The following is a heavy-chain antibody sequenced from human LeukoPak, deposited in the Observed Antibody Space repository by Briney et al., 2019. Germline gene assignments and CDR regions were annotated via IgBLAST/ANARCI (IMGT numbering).Heavy chain of an antibody. V-gene: IGHV3-23*01. CDR1: GFTFSSYA. J-gene: IGHJ2*01. D-gene: IGHD4-17*01. CDR2: ISGSGGST. Sequence: GGSLRLSCAASGFTFSSYAMSWVRQAPGKGLEWVSAISGSGGSTYYADSVKGRFTISRDNSKNTLYLQMNSLRAEDTAVYYCARETRIDDYDIDWYFDLWGRGTLVTVSS. CDR3: ARETRIDDYDIDWYFDL.